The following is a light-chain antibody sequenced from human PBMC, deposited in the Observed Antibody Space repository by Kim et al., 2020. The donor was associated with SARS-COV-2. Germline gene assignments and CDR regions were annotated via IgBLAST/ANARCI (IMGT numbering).Light chain of an antibody. CDR3: QQRINWPLT. V-gene: IGKV3-11*01. Sequence: LSPGERATLSCRASESVSNYLAWYQQKPGQAPRLLIYEASNRATGIPARFSGSGSGTDFSLTISSLEPEDFAVYYCQQRINWPLTFGPGTKVDIK. CDR1: ESVSNY. J-gene: IGKJ3*01. CDR2: EAS.